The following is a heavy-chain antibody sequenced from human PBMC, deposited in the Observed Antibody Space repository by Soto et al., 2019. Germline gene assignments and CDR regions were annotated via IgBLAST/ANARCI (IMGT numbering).Heavy chain of an antibody. CDR2: VSANNGHT. CDR1: GFTFSNYG. J-gene: IGHJ6*02. V-gene: IGHV1-18*01. D-gene: IGHD2-8*01. CDR3: ARDIESVTAKHFFYYYAMDV. Sequence: AAVKVSCKASGFTFSNYGLNWVRQAPGQGLEWMGWVSANNGHTNYAQNLQGRVSMTTDTSTSTAYMELRGLTFDDTAVYYCARDIESVTAKHFFYYYAMDVWGQGTTVTVSS.